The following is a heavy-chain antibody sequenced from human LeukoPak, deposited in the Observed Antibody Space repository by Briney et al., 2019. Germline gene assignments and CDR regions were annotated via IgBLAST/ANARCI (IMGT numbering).Heavy chain of an antibody. D-gene: IGHD3-3*01. V-gene: IGHV3-48*01. CDR2: ISSSSSTI. CDR1: GFTFSSYS. J-gene: IGHJ3*02. Sequence: PGGSLRLSCAASGFTFSSYSMNWVRQAPGKGLEWVSYISSSSSTIYYADSVKGRFTISRDNAKNSLYLQMNSLRAEDTAVYYCARTNDFWSGEAIDAFDIWGQGTMVTVSS. CDR3: ARTNDFWSGEAIDAFDI.